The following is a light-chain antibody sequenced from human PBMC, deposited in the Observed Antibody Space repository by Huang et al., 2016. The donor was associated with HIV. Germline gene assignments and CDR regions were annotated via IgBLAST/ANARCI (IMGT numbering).Light chain of an antibody. CDR3: QQRSNWPIT. V-gene: IGKV3-11*01. CDR2: DAS. Sequence: EIVLTQSPATLSLSPGERATLSCRASQSVSSNLAWYQQNPGQAPRLLIYDASKRATGIPARFSGSGSGTDFTLTISSLEPEDFAVYYCQQRSNWPITFGQGTRLEIK. J-gene: IGKJ5*01. CDR1: QSVSSN.